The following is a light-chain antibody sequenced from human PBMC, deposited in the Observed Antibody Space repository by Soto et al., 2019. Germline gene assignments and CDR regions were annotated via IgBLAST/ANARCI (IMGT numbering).Light chain of an antibody. CDR2: EVS. J-gene: IGLJ1*01. V-gene: IGLV2-14*01. Sequence: QSVLTQPASVSGSPGQSITISCTGTSSDVGGYKYVSWDQQHPGKAPKLMIYEVSNRPSGVSNRFSGSKSGNTASLTISGLQAEDEADYYCSSYTSSSTPYVFGTGTKVTV. CDR3: SSYTSSSTPYV. CDR1: SSDVGGYKY.